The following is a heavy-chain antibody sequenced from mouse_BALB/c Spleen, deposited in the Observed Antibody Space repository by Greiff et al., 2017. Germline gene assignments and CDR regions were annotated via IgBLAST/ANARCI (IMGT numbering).Heavy chain of an antibody. V-gene: IGHV14-3*02. J-gene: IGHJ2*01. D-gene: IGHD2-3*01. CDR1: GFNIKDTY. CDR2: IDPANGNT. Sequence: EVQLQQSGAELVKPGASVKLSCTASGFNIKDTYMHWVKQRPEQGLEWIGRIDPANGNTKYDPKFQGKASITADTSSNTAYLQLSSLTSEDTAVYYCARSGDGYYGAMDYWGQGTTLTVSS. CDR3: ARSGDGYYGAMDY.